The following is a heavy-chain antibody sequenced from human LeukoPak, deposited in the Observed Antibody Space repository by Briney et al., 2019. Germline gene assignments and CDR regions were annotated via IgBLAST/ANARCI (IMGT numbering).Heavy chain of an antibody. Sequence: GGSLRLSCAASAFTFRTYWMSWVRQAPGKGLEWVAMIKPDGSEKYYVDSVKGLFTISRDNAKNSLYLQMNSLRAEDTAVYYCASRGGRYCSSTSCYDFDYWGQGTLVTVSS. CDR2: IKPDGSEK. D-gene: IGHD2-2*01. CDR3: ASRGGRYCSSTSCYDFDY. CDR1: AFTFRTYW. J-gene: IGHJ4*02. V-gene: IGHV3-7*01.